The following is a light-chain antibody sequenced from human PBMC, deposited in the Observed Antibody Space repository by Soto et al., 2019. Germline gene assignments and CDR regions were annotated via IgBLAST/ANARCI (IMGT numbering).Light chain of an antibody. CDR1: QSVSSSY. V-gene: IGKV3-20*01. J-gene: IGKJ3*01. CDR2: GAS. CDR3: QQYGCSPVT. Sequence: EIVLTQSPGTLSLSPGERATLSCRASQSVSSSYLAWYQQKPGQAPRLLIYGASSRATGLPDRFSGGGSGTDFTLTISRLEPEDFAVYYCQQYGCSPVTFGPGTKVDIK.